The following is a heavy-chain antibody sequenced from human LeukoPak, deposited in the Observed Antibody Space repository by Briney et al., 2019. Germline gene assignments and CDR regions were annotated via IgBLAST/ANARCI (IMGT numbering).Heavy chain of an antibody. V-gene: IGHV3-30*18. J-gene: IGHJ6*02. Sequence: GGSLRLSCAASGFTFSSYGMHWVRQAPGKGLEWVAVISYDGSNKYYADSVKGRFTISRDNSKNTLYLQMNSLRAEDTAVYYCAKDRRAAAGPDYYYYYGMDVWGQGTTVTVSS. CDR1: GFTFSSYG. CDR3: AKDRRAAAGPDYYYYYGMDV. D-gene: IGHD6-13*01. CDR2: ISYDGSNK.